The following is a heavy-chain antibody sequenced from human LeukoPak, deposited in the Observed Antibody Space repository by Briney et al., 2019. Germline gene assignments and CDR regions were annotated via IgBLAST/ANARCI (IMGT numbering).Heavy chain of an antibody. D-gene: IGHD6-13*01. J-gene: IGHJ4*02. CDR2: IFYIVSV. Sequence: RPEALSLTCTLPGGSPSVNSTCWVRQPPGEGLEWVGYIFYIVSVNHNPSLMRRVPISLDTSKTQFSWKLSSGTAADTAVYYCATHSAAAAVYFDYWGQGALVTVSS. V-gene: IGHV4-59*08. CDR1: GGSPSVNS. CDR3: ATHSAAAAVYFDY.